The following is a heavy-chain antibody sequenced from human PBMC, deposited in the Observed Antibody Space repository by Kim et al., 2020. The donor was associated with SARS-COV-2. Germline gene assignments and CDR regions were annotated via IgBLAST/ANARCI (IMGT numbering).Heavy chain of an antibody. D-gene: IGHD2-21*01. CDR1: GFTFRSYA. J-gene: IGHJ4*02. CDR3: AKDVAGSICGGDCYHDGASYY. CDR2: VNPDGSAT. Sequence: GGSLRLSCAASGFTFRSYAMAWVRQAPGKGLEWVSTVNPDGSATHYADSVKGRFTISRDMSKNTVSLQMDSLRAEDTAVYYCAKDVAGSICGGDCYHDGASYYWGQGTLVFVSS. V-gene: IGHV3-23*01.